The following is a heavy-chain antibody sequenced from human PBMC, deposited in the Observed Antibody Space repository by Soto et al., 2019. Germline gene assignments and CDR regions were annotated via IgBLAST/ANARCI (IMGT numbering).Heavy chain of an antibody. V-gene: IGHV3-9*01. D-gene: IGHD3-9*01. CDR1: GFTFDDYA. CDR2: ISWNSGSI. J-gene: IGHJ4*02. Sequence: GGSLRLSCAASGFTFDDYAMHWVRQAPGKGLEWVSGISWNSGSIGYADSVKGRFTISRDNAKNSLYLQMNSLRAEDTALYYCAKNGDYDILTDGSGWYFDYWGQGTLVTVSS. CDR3: AKNGDYDILTDGSGWYFDY.